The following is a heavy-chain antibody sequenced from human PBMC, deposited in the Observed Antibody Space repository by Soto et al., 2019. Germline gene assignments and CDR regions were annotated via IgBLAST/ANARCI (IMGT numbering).Heavy chain of an antibody. Sequence: GGSLRLSCAASGFTFSSYAMSWVRQAPGKGLEWVSAISGSGGSTYYADSVKGRFTISRDNSKNTLYLQMNSLRAEDTAVYYCEPWLPTSYYYYGMDVWGQGTTVTVSS. CDR3: EPWLPTSYYYYGMDV. V-gene: IGHV3-23*01. D-gene: IGHD6-19*01. CDR1: GFTFSSYA. CDR2: ISGSGGST. J-gene: IGHJ6*02.